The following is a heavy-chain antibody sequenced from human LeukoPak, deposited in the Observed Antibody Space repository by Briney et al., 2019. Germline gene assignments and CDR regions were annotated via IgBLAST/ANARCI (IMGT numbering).Heavy chain of an antibody. D-gene: IGHD6-19*01. J-gene: IGHJ5*02. V-gene: IGHV1-69*13. Sequence: SVKVSCKASGGTFSRYTISWVRQAPGQGLEWMGGIIPMFDIPKYAQKFKGRVTITADESSSTAYMELSSLRSEDTAIYYCASAGIAVAGDGNWFDPWGQGTLVTVSP. CDR1: GGTFSRYT. CDR3: ASAGIAVAGDGNWFDP. CDR2: IIPMFDIP.